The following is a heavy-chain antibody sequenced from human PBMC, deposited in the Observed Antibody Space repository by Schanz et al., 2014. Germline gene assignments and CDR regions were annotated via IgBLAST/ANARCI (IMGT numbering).Heavy chain of an antibody. CDR2: ISSSSSYT. J-gene: IGHJ4*02. CDR1: GFSFSIFA. Sequence: EVQLVESGGGVVRPGGSLRLSCAASGFSFSIFAMTWVRQAPGKGLEWVSYISSSSSYTNYADSVKGRFTISRDNSKNTLFLQMSSLRAEDTAVYYCARDGDFDYWGQGTLVTVSS. V-gene: IGHV3-48*01. CDR3: ARDGDFDY.